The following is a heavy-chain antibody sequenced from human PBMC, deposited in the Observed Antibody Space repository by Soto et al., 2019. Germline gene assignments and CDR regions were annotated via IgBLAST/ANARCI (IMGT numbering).Heavy chain of an antibody. CDR2: IYYSGST. CDR1: GGSISSYY. V-gene: IGHV4-59*01. Sequence: PSETLSLTCTVSGGSISSYYWGWIRQPPGKGLEWIGYIYYSGSTNYNPSLKSRVTISEDTSKNQFSLKLSSVTAADTAVYYCARGYCTGNHCPRPDYWGQGTLVTVSS. CDR3: ARGYCTGNHCPRPDY. D-gene: IGHD2-8*02. J-gene: IGHJ4*02.